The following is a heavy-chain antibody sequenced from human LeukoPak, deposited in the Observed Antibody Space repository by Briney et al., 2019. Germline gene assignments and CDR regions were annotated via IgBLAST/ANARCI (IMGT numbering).Heavy chain of an antibody. V-gene: IGHV3-64*01. CDR2: ISRNGGYT. CDR1: GFTLSSYS. Sequence: LPGGSLRLSCAASGFTLSSYSMHWVRQAPGKGLEFVSAISRNGGYTYYANSVKGRFTISRDISKNTLYLQMNSLRAEDTAVYYCAKDRTAATSKYYFDYWGQGTLVTVSS. CDR3: AKDRTAATSKYYFDY. J-gene: IGHJ4*02. D-gene: IGHD2-2*01.